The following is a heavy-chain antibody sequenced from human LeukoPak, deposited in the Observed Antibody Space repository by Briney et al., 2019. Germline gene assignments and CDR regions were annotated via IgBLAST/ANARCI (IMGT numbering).Heavy chain of an antibody. CDR2: IYTSGST. Sequence: SETLSLTCTVSGGSISSGSYYWSWIRQPAGKGLEWIGRIYTSGSTNYNPSLKSRVTMSVDTSKNQFSLKLSSVTAADTAVYYCARDRGRGYSGYARQYYYMDVWGKGTTVTISS. CDR1: GGSISSGSYY. V-gene: IGHV4-61*02. CDR3: ARDRGRGYSGYARQYYYMDV. J-gene: IGHJ6*03. D-gene: IGHD5-12*01.